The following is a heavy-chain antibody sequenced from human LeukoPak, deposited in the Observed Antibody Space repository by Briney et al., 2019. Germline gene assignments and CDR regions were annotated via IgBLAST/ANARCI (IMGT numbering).Heavy chain of an antibody. D-gene: IGHD5-12*01. CDR2: INPNSGGT. J-gene: IGHJ4*02. V-gene: IGHV1-2*02. CDR1: GYTFTGYY. Sequence: ASVKVSCKASGYTFTGYYMHWVRQAPGQGLEWMGWINPNSGGTNYAQKFRGRVTMTRDTSISTAYMELSRLRSDDTAVYYCARDFGDIVATIAGGDYWGQGTLVTVSS. CDR3: ARDFGDIVATIAGGDY.